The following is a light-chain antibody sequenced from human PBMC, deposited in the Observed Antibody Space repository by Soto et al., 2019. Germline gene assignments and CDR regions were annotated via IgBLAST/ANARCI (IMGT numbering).Light chain of an antibody. CDR2: STG. CDR1: TGAVTSGYY. V-gene: IGLV7-43*01. Sequence: QTVVTQEPSLTVSPGGTVTLTCASSTGAVTSGYYPNWFQQKPGQAPRALIYSTGNKHSWTPARFSGSLLGGKAALTLSGVQPEDEAEYYCLLYYGGASFGGGTKLTVL. J-gene: IGLJ2*01. CDR3: LLYYGGAS.